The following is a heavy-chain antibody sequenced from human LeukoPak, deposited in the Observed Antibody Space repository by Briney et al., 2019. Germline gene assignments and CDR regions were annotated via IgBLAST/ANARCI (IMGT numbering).Heavy chain of an antibody. CDR1: GFTFDDYA. D-gene: IGHD3-22*01. J-gene: IGHJ4*02. V-gene: IGHV3-43D*03. Sequence: GGSLRLSCAASGFTFDDYAMHWVRQAPGKGLEWVSLISWDGGSTYYADSVKGRFTISRDNSKNSLYLQMNSLRAEDTALYYCAKGGYYDSSGHLDYWGQGTLVTVSS. CDR3: AKGGYYDSSGHLDY. CDR2: ISWDGGST.